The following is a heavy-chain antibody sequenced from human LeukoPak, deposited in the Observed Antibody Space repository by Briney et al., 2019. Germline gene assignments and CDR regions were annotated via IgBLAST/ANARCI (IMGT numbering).Heavy chain of an antibody. V-gene: IGHV4-39*01. CDR2: IYYSGST. D-gene: IGHD6-13*01. J-gene: IGHJ4*02. CDR1: GGSISSSSYY. Sequence: SETLSLTCTVSGGSISSSSYYWGWIRQPPGKGLEWIGSIYYSGSTYYNPSLKSRVTISVDTSKNQFSLKLSSVTAADTAVYYCARHSSAGFGSSWGFDYWGQGTLVTVSS. CDR3: ARHSSAGFGSSWGFDY.